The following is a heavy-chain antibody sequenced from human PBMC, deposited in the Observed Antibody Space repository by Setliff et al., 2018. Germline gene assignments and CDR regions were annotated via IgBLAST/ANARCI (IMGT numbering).Heavy chain of an antibody. CDR1: GYTFTSYG. D-gene: IGHD3-22*01. Sequence: GAAVKVSCKASGYTFTSYGISWVRQAPGQGLEWMGWISAYNGNTNYAQKLQGRVTMTTDTSTSTAYMELRSLRSEDTAVYYCATRRHYYDSSGYRYYYYYYGMDVWGQGTTVTVSS. CDR2: ISAYNGNT. V-gene: IGHV1-18*01. CDR3: ATRRHYYDSSGYRYYYYYYGMDV. J-gene: IGHJ6*02.